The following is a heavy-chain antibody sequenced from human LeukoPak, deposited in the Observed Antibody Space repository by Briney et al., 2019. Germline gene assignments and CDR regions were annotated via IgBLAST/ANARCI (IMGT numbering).Heavy chain of an antibody. CDR2: IKEDGSEK. CDR1: GFTFSRFW. CDR3: ARDAGWNRFDY. D-gene: IGHD1-1*01. J-gene: IGHJ4*02. V-gene: IGHV3-7*01. Sequence: PGGSLRLSCAASGFTFSRFWMSWVRQAPGKGMEWVANIKEDGSEKNYVDSVKGRFTISRDNTKNSLFLQMNSLRVEDTAVYYCARDAGWNRFDYWGQGTLVTVSS.